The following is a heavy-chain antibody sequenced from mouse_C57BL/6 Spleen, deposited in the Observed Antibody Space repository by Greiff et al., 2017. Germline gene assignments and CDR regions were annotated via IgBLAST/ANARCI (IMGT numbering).Heavy chain of an antibody. J-gene: IGHJ2*01. V-gene: IGHV1-61*01. Sequence: QVQLQQPGAELVRPGSSVKLSCKASGYTFTSYWMDWVKQRPGQGLEWIGNIYPSDSETHYNQKFKDKATLTVDKSSSTAYMQLSSLTSEDSAVYYCAREGSSYYFDYWGQGTTLTVSS. CDR1: GYTFTSYW. CDR3: AREGSSYYFDY. CDR2: IYPSDSET.